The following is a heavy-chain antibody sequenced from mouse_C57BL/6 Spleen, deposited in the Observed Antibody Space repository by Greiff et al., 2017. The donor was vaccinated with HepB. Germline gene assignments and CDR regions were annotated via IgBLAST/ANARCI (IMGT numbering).Heavy chain of an antibody. CDR2: IYPSDSET. CDR3: ARWITTVVARYFDV. J-gene: IGHJ1*03. V-gene: IGHV1-61*01. CDR1: GYTFTSYW. Sequence: QVQLKQPGAELVRPGSSVKLSCKASGYTFTSYWMDWVKQRPGQGLEWIGNIYPSDSETHYNQKFKDKATLTVDKSSSTAYMQLSSLTSEDSAVYYCARWITTVVARYFDVWGTGTTVTVSS. D-gene: IGHD1-1*01.